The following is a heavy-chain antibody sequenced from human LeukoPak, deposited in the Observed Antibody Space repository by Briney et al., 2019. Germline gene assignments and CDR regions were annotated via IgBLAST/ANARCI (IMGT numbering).Heavy chain of an antibody. V-gene: IGHV3-30-3*01. CDR1: GFTFSSYA. J-gene: IGHJ4*02. CDR3: AREPNSAYYYVDY. CDR2: ISYDGSNK. D-gene: IGHD3-22*01. Sequence: PGRSLRLSCAASGFTFSSYAMHWVRQAPGKGLEWVAVISYDGSNKYYADSVKGRFTISRDNSKSTLYLQMNSLRAEDTAVYYCAREPNSAYYYVDYWGQGTLVTVSS.